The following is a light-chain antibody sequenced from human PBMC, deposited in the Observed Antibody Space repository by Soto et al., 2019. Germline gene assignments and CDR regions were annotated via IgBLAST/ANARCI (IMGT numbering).Light chain of an antibody. CDR2: GAS. CDR1: QSVSSN. V-gene: IGKV3-15*01. CDR3: QQYNSWLLT. J-gene: IGKJ5*01. Sequence: EIVMTQSPATLSLSPGERATLSYSASQSVSSNLACYQQKPGQYPRHLIYGASTRATGIPARFSGSGSGTEFTITISSLQSEDFAGDYCQQYNSWLLTFGQGTRLEL.